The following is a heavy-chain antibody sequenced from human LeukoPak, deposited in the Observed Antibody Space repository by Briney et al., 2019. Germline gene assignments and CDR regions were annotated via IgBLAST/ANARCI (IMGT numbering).Heavy chain of an antibody. J-gene: IGHJ5*02. CDR3: AKDSAVTKGVDYNWFDP. D-gene: IGHD4-17*01. Sequence: GGSLRLSCAASGFTFSNYWMHWVRQAPGKGLVWVSRINTDGSSTSYVDSVKGRFTISRDNAKNTLYLQMNSLRAEDTAVYYCAKDSAVTKGVDYNWFDPWGQGTLVTVSS. V-gene: IGHV3-74*01. CDR1: GFTFSNYW. CDR2: INTDGSST.